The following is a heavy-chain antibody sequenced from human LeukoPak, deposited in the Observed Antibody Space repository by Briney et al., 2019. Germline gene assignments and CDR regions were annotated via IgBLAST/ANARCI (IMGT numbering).Heavy chain of an antibody. CDR1: GCTFTSYG. CDR2: ISAYNGNT. CDR3: ARDERVVPAAIKGDYYYYYYMDV. V-gene: IGHV1-18*01. D-gene: IGHD2-2*02. Sequence: GASVKVSCQASGCTFTSYGISRLRQAPGQGLEWMGWISAYNGNTNYPQKLQGRVTMNKHTSTSQDYIQLRSLRSDDTAVYYCARDERVVPAAIKGDYYYYYYMDVWGKGTTVTVSS. J-gene: IGHJ6*03.